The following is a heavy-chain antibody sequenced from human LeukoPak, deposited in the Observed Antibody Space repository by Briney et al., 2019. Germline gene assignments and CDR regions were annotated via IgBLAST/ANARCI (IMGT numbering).Heavy chain of an antibody. D-gene: IGHD4-17*01. CDR2: IIPIFGTA. V-gene: IGHV1-69*13. CDR1: GGTFSSYA. Sequence: SVKVSCKASGGTFSSYAISWVRQAPGQGLGWMGGIIPIFGTANYAQKFQGRVTITADESTSTAYMELSSLRSEDTAVYYCTVSYDYGDENWFDPWGQGTLVTVSS. J-gene: IGHJ5*02. CDR3: TVSYDYGDENWFDP.